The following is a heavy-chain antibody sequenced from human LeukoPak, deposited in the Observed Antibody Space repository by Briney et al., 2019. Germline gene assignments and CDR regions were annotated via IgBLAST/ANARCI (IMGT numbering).Heavy chain of an antibody. CDR3: ARQRGYSGYDLGY. D-gene: IGHD5-12*01. V-gene: IGHV4-34*01. J-gene: IGHJ4*02. CDR2: INHSGST. Sequence: MPGGSLRLSCAAAGFTFSSYSMNWVRQPPGKGLEWIGEINHSGSTNYNPSLKSRVTTSVDTSKNQFSLKLSSVTAADTAVYYCARQRGYSGYDLGYWGQGTLVTVSS. CDR1: GFTFSSYS.